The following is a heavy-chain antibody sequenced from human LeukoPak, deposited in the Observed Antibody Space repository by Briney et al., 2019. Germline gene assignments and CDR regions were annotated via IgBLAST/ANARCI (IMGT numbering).Heavy chain of an antibody. CDR2: MNPNIGDR. CDR3: AREYCSGGSCRPRYNWFDP. D-gene: IGHD2-15*01. V-gene: IGHV1-8*03. Sequence: ASVKVSCKASGGTFSSYAISWVRQAPGQGLECMGWMNPNIGDRGYAQKYQGRVTITRSTSISTAYMALSSVRSEDTAVYYCAREYCSGGSCRPRYNWFDPWGQGTLVTVS. J-gene: IGHJ5*02. CDR1: GGTFSSYA.